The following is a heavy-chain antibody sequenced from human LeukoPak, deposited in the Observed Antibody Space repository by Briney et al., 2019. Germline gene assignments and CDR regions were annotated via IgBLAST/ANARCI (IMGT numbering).Heavy chain of an antibody. J-gene: IGHJ5*02. CDR2: INHSGST. CDR3: ARGRGCSGGSCYSGSWFDP. Sequence: PSETLSLTCAVYGGSFSGYYWSWIRQPPGKGLEWIGEINHSGSTNYNPSLKSRVTVSVDTSKNQFSLKLSSVTAADTAVYYCARGRGCSGGSCYSGSWFDPWGQGTLVTVSS. V-gene: IGHV4-34*01. D-gene: IGHD2-15*01. CDR1: GGSFSGYY.